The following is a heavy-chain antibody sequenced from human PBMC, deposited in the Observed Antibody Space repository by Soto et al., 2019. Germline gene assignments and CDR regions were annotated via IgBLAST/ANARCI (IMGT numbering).Heavy chain of an antibody. CDR2: INHSGGT. CDR3: ARAGYCSGGSCWRVRHYYYYYGMDV. J-gene: IGHJ6*02. D-gene: IGHD2-15*01. CDR1: GGSFSGYY. V-gene: IGHV4-34*01. Sequence: SETLSLTGAVYGGSFSGYYWSWIRQPPGKGLEWSGEINHSGGTNYNPSLKSRVTISVDTSKNQFSRKLSSVTAADTAVYYCARAGYCSGGSCWRVRHYYYYYGMDVWGQGTTVT.